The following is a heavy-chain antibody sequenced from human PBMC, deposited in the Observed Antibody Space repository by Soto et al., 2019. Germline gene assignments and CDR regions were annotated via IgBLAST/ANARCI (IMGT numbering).Heavy chain of an antibody. J-gene: IGHJ4*02. Sequence: SETLSLICTVSGGSINTFYWSWVRQPAGKGLEWIGRIFSSGSTSFNPSLEGRVAMSVDTSKNHFSLNLSSVTAADMAVYYCAREGSYSAYNFAHGIQLWSFDFWGQGALVTVSS. CDR2: IFSSGST. V-gene: IGHV4-4*07. CDR3: AREGSYSAYNFAHGIQLWSFDF. D-gene: IGHD5-12*01. CDR1: GGSINTFY.